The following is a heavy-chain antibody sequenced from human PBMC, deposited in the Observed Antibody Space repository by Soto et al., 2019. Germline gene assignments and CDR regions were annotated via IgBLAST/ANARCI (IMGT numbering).Heavy chain of an antibody. Sequence: HGESLKISCNGFGYSFNTYWISWVRQMPLKGLEWMGIIYPGESDSRYSPSFQGQVTVSADKSMNTAYLQWSSLKASDTAIYYCARLHCSGTSCPTGSQYYFDYWGQGTQVTVSS. D-gene: IGHD2-2*01. J-gene: IGHJ4*02. CDR1: GYSFNTYW. CDR3: ARLHCSGTSCPTGSQYYFDY. V-gene: IGHV5-51*01. CDR2: IYPGESDS.